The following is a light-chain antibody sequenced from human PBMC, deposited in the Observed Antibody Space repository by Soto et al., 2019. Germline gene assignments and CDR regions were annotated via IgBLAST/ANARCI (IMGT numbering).Light chain of an antibody. J-gene: IGLJ1*01. V-gene: IGLV1-44*01. Sequence: QSVLTQPPSASGTPGQRVTISCSGSSSNIGSNTVNWYQQLPGTAPKLLIYSNNQRPSGVPARFFGSKSGTSASLAISGLQSEDEADYYCAAWDDSLNGAYVFGTGTKVTVL. CDR2: SNN. CDR1: SSNIGSNT. CDR3: AAWDDSLNGAYV.